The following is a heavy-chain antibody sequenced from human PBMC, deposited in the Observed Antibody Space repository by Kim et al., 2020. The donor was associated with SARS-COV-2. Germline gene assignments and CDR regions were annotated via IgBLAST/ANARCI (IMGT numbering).Heavy chain of an antibody. CDR3: ARGSNYYDGSGSQL. CDR1: GFTLSSYA. V-gene: IGHV3-30*04. CDR2: ISYDGSNK. D-gene: IGHD3-22*01. J-gene: IGHJ1*01. Sequence: GGSLRLSCAASGFTLSSYAMHWVRQAPGKGLEWVAVISYDGSNKYYADSVKGRFSISRDNSKNTLYLQMNSLRAEDTAVYYCARGSNYYDGSGSQLWGQG.